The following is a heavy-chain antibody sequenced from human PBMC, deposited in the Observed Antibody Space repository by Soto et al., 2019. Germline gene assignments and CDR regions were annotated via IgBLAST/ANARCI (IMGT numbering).Heavy chain of an antibody. CDR2: INPNSGGT. V-gene: IGHV1-2*02. J-gene: IGHJ6*02. Sequence: ASVKGSCKASGNTFNDYYMHWVRQAPGQGLEWMGWINPNSGGTNYAQKFQGRVTMTRDTSIRTAYMELSSLRSDDTAVYYCARDRRNHIVAVVAAKPRGRDVWDQ. D-gene: IGHD2-15*01. CDR3: ARDRRNHIVAVVAAKPRGRDV. CDR1: GNTFNDYY.